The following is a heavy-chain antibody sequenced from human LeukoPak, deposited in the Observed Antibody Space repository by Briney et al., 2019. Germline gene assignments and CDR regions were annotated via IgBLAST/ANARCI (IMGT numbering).Heavy chain of an antibody. CDR2: ISGSGGST. D-gene: IGHD5-18*01. Sequence: GGSLRLSCAASGFTFSSYAMSWVRQAPGKGLEWVPGISGSGGSTNYADSVKGRFSISRDNSKNTLYLQMNSLRAEDTAVYYCAKKRGYSYGYADYWGQGTLVTVSS. V-gene: IGHV3-23*01. J-gene: IGHJ4*02. CDR3: AKKRGYSYGYADY. CDR1: GFTFSSYA.